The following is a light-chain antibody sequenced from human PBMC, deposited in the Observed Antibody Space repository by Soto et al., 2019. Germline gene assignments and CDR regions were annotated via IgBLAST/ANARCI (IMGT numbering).Light chain of an antibody. CDR2: HTS. CDR3: QQYESSPRT. Sequence: ETVLTQSPGTLSLSPGERATLSCRASQSVGGSLAWYQQRPGQAPRLPVYHTSNRATGIPDRFSASGSGTDFTLTISRLEPEDFEVYYCQQYESSPRTLGQGTKVDIK. CDR1: QSVGGS. J-gene: IGKJ1*01. V-gene: IGKV3-20*01.